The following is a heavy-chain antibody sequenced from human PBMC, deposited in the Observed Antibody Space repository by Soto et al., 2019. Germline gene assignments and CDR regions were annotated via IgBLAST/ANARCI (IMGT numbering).Heavy chain of an antibody. Sequence: GGSLRLSCAASGFTFDDYGMSWVRQAPGKGLEWVSGINWNGGSTGYADSVKGRFTISRDNAKNSLYLQMNSLRAEDTALYHCARVALVASTSCFDYWGQGPLVTVPS. CDR3: ARVALVASTSCFDY. V-gene: IGHV3-20*01. J-gene: IGHJ4*02. D-gene: IGHD2-2*01. CDR2: INWNGGST. CDR1: GFTFDDYG.